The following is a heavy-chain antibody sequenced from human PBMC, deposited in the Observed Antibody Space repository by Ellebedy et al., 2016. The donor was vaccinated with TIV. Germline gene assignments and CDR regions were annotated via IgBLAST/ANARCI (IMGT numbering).Heavy chain of an antibody. CDR1: GYTFTGYY. CDR2: INPNSGGT. V-gene: IGHV1-2*02. Sequence: ASVKVSCXASGYTFTGYYMHWVRQAPGQGLEWMGWINPNSGGTNYAQKFQGRVTMTRDTSTSTVYMELSSLRSEDTAVYYCARDPVAGYYWGQGTLVTVSS. J-gene: IGHJ4*02. D-gene: IGHD6-19*01. CDR3: ARDPVAGYY.